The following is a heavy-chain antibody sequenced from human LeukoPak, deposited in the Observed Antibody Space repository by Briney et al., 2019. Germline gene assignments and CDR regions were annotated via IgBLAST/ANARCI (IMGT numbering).Heavy chain of an antibody. CDR2: IYYSGST. CDR3: ARDPDGYNSFDY. Sequence: PSETLSLTCTVSGGSISSYYWSWIRQPPGKGLEWIGYIYYSGSTNYNSSLKSRVTISVDTSKNQFSLKLSSVTAADTAVYYCARDPDGYNSFDYWGQGTLVTVSS. J-gene: IGHJ4*02. CDR1: GGSISSYY. D-gene: IGHD5-24*01. V-gene: IGHV4-59*01.